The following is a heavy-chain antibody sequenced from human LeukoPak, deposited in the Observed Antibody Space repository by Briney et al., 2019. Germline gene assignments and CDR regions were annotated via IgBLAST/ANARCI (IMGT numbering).Heavy chain of an antibody. D-gene: IGHD1-26*01. CDR2: ISAYNGNT. J-gene: IGHJ4*02. CDR1: GYTFTSYG. CDR3: ARAKWELLRTDFDY. V-gene: IGHV1-18*01. Sequence: ASVKVSCRASGYTFTSYGISWVRQAPGQGLEWMGWISAYNGNTNYAQKLQGRVAMTTDTSTSTAYMELRSLRSDDTAVYYCARAKWELLRTDFDYWGQGTLVTVSS.